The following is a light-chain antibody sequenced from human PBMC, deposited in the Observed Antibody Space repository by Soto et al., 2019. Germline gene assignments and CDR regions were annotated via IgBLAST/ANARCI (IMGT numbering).Light chain of an antibody. J-gene: IGKJ2*01. CDR3: QQYSSLVT. CDR1: QTISTL. V-gene: IGKV1-5*01. Sequence: IQMTQSPSTLSASVGDRVTITCQASQTISTLLAWYQHKPGKAPNLLIYDASSLESGVPSRFSGSGSGTEFALAISRQQPDESATCYCQQYSSLVTVGQGTKLEI. CDR2: DAS.